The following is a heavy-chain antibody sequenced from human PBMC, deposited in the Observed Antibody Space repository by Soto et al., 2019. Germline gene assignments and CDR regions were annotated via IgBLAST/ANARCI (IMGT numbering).Heavy chain of an antibody. CDR1: GASITTYY. J-gene: IGHJ4*02. CDR2: ISNSGRT. V-gene: IGHV4-59*01. Sequence: SETLSLTCTVSGASITTYYWTWIRQPPGKGLEWIGYISNSGRTNYNPSLKSRATISIDTSKNQFSLKLNSVTAADTAVYYCASAPSYCSSTSCYVDYWGQGTLVTVSS. CDR3: ASAPSYCSSTSCYVDY. D-gene: IGHD2-2*01.